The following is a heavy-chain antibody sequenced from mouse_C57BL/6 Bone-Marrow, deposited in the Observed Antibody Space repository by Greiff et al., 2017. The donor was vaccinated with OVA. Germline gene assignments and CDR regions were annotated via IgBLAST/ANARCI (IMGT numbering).Heavy chain of an antibody. D-gene: IGHD2-3*01. V-gene: IGHV1-81*01. CDR3: ARWTYDGYSFDY. Sequence: VQLQQSGAELASPGASVKLSCKASGYTFTSYGISWVKQRTGQGLEWIGEIYPRSGNTYYNEKFKGKATLTADKSSSTAYMELRSLTSEDSAVYFCARWTYDGYSFDYWGQGTTLTVSS. J-gene: IGHJ2*01. CDR1: GYTFTSYG. CDR2: IYPRSGNT.